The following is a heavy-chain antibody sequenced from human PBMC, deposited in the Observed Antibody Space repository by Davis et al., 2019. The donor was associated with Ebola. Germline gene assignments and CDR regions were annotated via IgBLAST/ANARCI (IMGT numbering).Heavy chain of an antibody. CDR1: GYIFTDYW. J-gene: IGHJ5*02. V-gene: IGHV5-51*01. D-gene: IGHD6-13*01. CDR2: IYPGDSDT. CDR3: ARHVPGAAALWGDWFDP. Sequence: PGGSLRLSCKGSGYIFTDYWIDWVRQLPGKGLEWMGIIYPGDSDTRYSPSFQGQVTISADKSISTAYLQWSSLKASDTAMYYCARHVPGAAALWGDWFDPWGQGTLVTVSS.